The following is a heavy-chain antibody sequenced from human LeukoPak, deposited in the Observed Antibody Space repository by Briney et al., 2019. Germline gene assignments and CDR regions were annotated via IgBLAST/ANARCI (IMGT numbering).Heavy chain of an antibody. V-gene: IGHV3-11*01. J-gene: IGHJ4*02. Sequence: PGGSLRLSCAASGFTFNDYYMSWIRQTPGKGLEWVSYISSSGTTIYYADSVKGRFTISRDNAKNSLYLQMNSLRAEDTAVYYCARASSPTIFGVVITQFYFDYWGQGTLVTVSS. D-gene: IGHD3-3*01. CDR3: ARASSPTIFGVVITQFYFDY. CDR2: ISSSGTTI. CDR1: GFTFNDYY.